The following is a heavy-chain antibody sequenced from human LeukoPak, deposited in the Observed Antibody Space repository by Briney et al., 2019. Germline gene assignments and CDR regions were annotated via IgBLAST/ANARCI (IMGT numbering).Heavy chain of an antibody. V-gene: IGHV1-2*02. Sequence: ASVKVSCKASGYTFTGYYMHWVQQAPGQGLEWMGWINPNSGGTNYAQKFQGRVTMTRDTSISTAYMELSRLRYDDTAVYYCARPLKVTMIRGAAFRASSDFDPWGQGTLVTVSS. CDR1: GYTFTGYY. D-gene: IGHD3-10*01. CDR3: ARPLKVTMIRGAAFRASSDFDP. CDR2: INPNSGGT. J-gene: IGHJ5*02.